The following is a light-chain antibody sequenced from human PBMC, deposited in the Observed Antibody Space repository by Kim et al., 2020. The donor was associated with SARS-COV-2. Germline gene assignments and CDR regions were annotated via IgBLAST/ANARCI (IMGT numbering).Light chain of an antibody. CDR2: YDA. Sequence: QRGTTACSGSNSKTGNNVVSWNQHRPGKAPKCLIHYDALRPSGVSDRFSGSKSGTSASLAISGLQSEDEADYYCAAWDDSLNGLVFGGGTQLTVL. J-gene: IGLJ3*02. V-gene: IGLV1-36*01. CDR1: NSKTGNNV. CDR3: AAWDDSLNGLV.